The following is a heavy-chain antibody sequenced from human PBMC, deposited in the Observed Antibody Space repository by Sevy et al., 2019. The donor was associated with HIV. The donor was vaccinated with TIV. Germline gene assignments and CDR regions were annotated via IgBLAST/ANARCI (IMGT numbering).Heavy chain of an antibody. CDR3: ARGPLDCSSTSCYFRDFKRNGYYGMDV. D-gene: IGHD2-2*01. Sequence: SETLSLTCTVSGGSISSGGYYWSWIRQHPGKGLEWIGYIYYSGSTYYNPSLKSRVIISVDTSKNQFSLKLSSVTAADTAVYYCARGPLDCSSTSCYFRDFKRNGYYGMDVWGQGTTVTVSS. J-gene: IGHJ6*02. V-gene: IGHV4-31*03. CDR2: IYYSGST. CDR1: GGSISSGGYY.